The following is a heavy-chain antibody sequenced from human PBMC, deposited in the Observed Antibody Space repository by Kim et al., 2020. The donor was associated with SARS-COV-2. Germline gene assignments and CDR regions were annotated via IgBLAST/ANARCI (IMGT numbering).Heavy chain of an antibody. D-gene: IGHD6-13*01. Sequence: SETLSLTCAVYGGSFSGYYWSWIRQPPGKGLEWIGEINHSGSTNYNPSLKSRVTISVDTSKNQFSLKLSSVTAADTAVYYCARHESIAAAGTYFDYWGQG. CDR3: ARHESIAAAGTYFDY. CDR2: INHSGST. J-gene: IGHJ4*02. V-gene: IGHV4-34*01. CDR1: GGSFSGYY.